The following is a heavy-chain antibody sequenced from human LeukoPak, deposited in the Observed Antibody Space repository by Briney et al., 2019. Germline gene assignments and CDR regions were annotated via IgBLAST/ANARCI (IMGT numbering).Heavy chain of an antibody. Sequence: SETLSLTCTVSGGSISSYYWSWIRQPPGKGLEWIGYIYYSGSTNYNPSLKSRVTISVDTSKNQFSLKLSSVTAADTAVYYCARGQQQLQVYYYYMGVWGKGTTVTVSS. CDR3: ARGQQQLQVYYYYMGV. CDR2: IYYSGST. D-gene: IGHD6-13*01. J-gene: IGHJ6*03. V-gene: IGHV4-59*01. CDR1: GGSISSYY.